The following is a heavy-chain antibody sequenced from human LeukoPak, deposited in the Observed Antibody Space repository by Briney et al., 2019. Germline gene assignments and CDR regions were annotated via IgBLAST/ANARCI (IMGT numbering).Heavy chain of an antibody. D-gene: IGHD4-11*01. J-gene: IGHJ6*03. V-gene: IGHV1-69*13. CDR2: IIPIFGTA. CDR1: GGTFSSYA. Sequence: SVKVSCKASGGTFSSYAISWVRQAPGQGLEWMGGIIPIFGTANYAQKFQGRVTITADESTSTAYMELSSLRSEDTAVYYCARTQKTTVTGGYYYYYYMDVWGKGTTVTVSS. CDR3: ARTQKTTVTGGYYYYYYMDV.